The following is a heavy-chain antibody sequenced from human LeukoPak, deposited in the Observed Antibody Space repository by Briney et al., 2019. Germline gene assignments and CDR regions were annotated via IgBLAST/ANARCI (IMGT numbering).Heavy chain of an antibody. CDR1: GGTLSSYA. Sequence: SVKVSCKASGGTLSSYAISWVRQAPGQGLEWMGRIIPILGIANYAQKFQGRVTITADKSTSTAYMELSSLRSEDTAVYYCARGPEYFDYWGQGTLVTVSS. J-gene: IGHJ4*02. D-gene: IGHD1-14*01. V-gene: IGHV1-69*04. CDR2: IIPILGIA. CDR3: ARGPEYFDY.